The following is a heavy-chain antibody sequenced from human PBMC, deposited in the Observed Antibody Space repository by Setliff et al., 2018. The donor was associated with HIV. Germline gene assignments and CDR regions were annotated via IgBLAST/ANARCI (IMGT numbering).Heavy chain of an antibody. CDR2: IKSKIDAETT. CDR1: GFTFSRYP. CDR3: AKGDSFVYSYVYPDY. J-gene: IGHJ4*02. D-gene: IGHD3-22*01. V-gene: IGHV3-15*01. Sequence: GGSLRLSCAASGFTFSRYPMSWVRQAPGKGLEWVGRIKSKIDAETTDYAAPVKGRFTISRDNTRNSLYLQMNSLRAEDTALYYCAKGDSFVYSYVYPDYWGQGSLVTVSS.